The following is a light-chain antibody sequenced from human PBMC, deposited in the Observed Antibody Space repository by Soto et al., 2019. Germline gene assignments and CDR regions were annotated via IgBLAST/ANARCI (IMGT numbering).Light chain of an antibody. Sequence: EIVMTQSPGTLSLSPGERATLSCRASQSVSSSYLAWYQQNPGQAPSLVIYGASSSATGIPDRFSGSGAGTVFTLTISRLEPEDFVLYFCQHYGSSPWTYGRGTKVEIK. CDR1: QSVSSSY. J-gene: IGKJ1*01. V-gene: IGKV3-20*01. CDR2: GAS. CDR3: QHYGSSPWT.